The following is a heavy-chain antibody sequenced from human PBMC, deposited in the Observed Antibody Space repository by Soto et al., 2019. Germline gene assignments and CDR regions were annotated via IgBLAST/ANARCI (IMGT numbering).Heavy chain of an antibody. CDR2: IYYSGST. Sequence: QLQLQESGPGLVKPSETLSLTCTVSGGSISSSSYYWGWIRQPPGKGLEWIGSIYYSGSTYYNPSLKSRVTISVDTSKNQFSLKQSSVTAADTAVYYCARPTMVRGVVPEYYFDYWGQGTLVTVSS. CDR3: ARPTMVRGVVPEYYFDY. J-gene: IGHJ4*02. CDR1: GGSISSSSYY. V-gene: IGHV4-39*01. D-gene: IGHD3-10*01.